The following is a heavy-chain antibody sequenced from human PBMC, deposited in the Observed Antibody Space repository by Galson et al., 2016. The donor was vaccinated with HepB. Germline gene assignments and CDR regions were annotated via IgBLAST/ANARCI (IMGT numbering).Heavy chain of an antibody. J-gene: IGHJ4*02. Sequence: SLRISCAASGITFSSYGLHWVRPAPGKGLEWVAVISYEGSNKYYADSVKGRFTISRDNSKNTLYLQMNSLRAEDTAVYYCAKDIRSYGLFGRFDYWGQGTLVTVSS. CDR2: ISYEGSNK. V-gene: IGHV3-30*18. CDR1: GITFSSYG. CDR3: AKDIRSYGLFGRFDY. D-gene: IGHD5-18*01.